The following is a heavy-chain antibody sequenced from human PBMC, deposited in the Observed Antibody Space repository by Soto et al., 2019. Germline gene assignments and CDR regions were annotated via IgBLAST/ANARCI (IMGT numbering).Heavy chain of an antibody. Sequence: QVQLQESGPGLVKPSQTLSLTCTVSGGSISSGDYYWSWIRQPPGKGLEWIGYIYYSGSTYYNPSLKSRVTISVDTSKYQFSLKLSAVTAADTAVYYCARDSHALDSSGYYGYWGQGTLVTVSS. V-gene: IGHV4-30-4*01. D-gene: IGHD3-22*01. CDR3: ARDSHALDSSGYYGY. CDR2: IYYSGST. J-gene: IGHJ4*02. CDR1: GGSISSGDYY.